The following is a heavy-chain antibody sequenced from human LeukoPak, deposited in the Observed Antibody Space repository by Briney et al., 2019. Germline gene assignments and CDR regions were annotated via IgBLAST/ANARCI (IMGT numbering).Heavy chain of an antibody. D-gene: IGHD3-10*01. CDR3: ARGSRVWFGELLFDY. J-gene: IGHJ4*02. Sequence: GGSLRLSCAASGFAFSDYYMSWIRQAPGKGLEWVSYISSSSSYTNYADSVKGRFTISRDNAKNSLYLQMNSLRAEDTAVYYCARGSRVWFGELLFDYWGQGTLVTVSS. CDR1: GFAFSDYY. V-gene: IGHV3-11*06. CDR2: ISSSSSYT.